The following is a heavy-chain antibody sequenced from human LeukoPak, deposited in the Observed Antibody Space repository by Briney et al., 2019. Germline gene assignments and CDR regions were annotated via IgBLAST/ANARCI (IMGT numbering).Heavy chain of an antibody. D-gene: IGHD4-23*01. CDR1: GGSISNYY. CDR2: IYYSGST. Sequence: SETLSLTCTVSGGSISNYYWSWIRQPPGKGLEWIGCIYYSGSTNYNPSLKSRGTISVDTSKNQFSLKLSSVTAADTAVYYCARRPDYGGPWDYWGQGTLVTLSS. J-gene: IGHJ4*02. CDR3: ARRPDYGGPWDY. V-gene: IGHV4-59*08.